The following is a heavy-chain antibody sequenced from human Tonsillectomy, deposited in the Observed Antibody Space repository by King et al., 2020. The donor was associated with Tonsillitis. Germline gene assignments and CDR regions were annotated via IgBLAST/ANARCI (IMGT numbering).Heavy chain of an antibody. V-gene: IGHV3-7*03. J-gene: IGHJ4*02. CDR1: GFTFNNYW. CDR2: INEDGTEK. D-gene: IGHD6-19*01. Sequence: EVQLVESGGGLVQPGGSLRLSCAASGFTFNNYWMSWVRQAPGNGPEWVANINEDGTEKYYVVSLKGRFTISRDNAKNSLYLQMNSLRAEDTAVYYCARDGVGSGWYGDYFDLWGQGALVTVSS. CDR3: ARDGVGSGWYGDYFDL.